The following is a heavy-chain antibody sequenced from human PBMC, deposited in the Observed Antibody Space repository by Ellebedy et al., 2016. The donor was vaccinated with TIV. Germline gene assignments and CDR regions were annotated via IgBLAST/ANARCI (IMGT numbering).Heavy chain of an antibody. J-gene: IGHJ4*02. Sequence: GESLKISCAASGFTFSSYAMSWVRQAPGKGLEWVSGSSGSGGSTYYADSVKGRFTISRDNSKNTLYLQMNSLGADDTAVYYCARDPRPYLRFGYFDVWGQGTLVTVSS. V-gene: IGHV3-23*01. CDR3: ARDPRPYLRFGYFDV. CDR2: SSGSGGST. CDR1: GFTFSSYA. D-gene: IGHD2-2*01.